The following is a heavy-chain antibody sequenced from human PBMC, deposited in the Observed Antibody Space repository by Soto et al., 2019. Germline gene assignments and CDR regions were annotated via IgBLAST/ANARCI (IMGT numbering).Heavy chain of an antibody. CDR2: ISFSGST. V-gene: IGHV4-30-4*01. J-gene: IGHJ5*02. CDR1: GGSISSGIYY. Sequence: QVQLHLSGPELVRPSQTLSLTCTVSGGSISSGIYYWTWIRQPPGKGLECIGYISFSGSTYYKSSLKSRVTISRDTSKNQFSLKLSSVTAADTAVYCCARGGQLEPFDPWGQGTLVTVSS. D-gene: IGHD1-1*01. CDR3: ARGGQLEPFDP.